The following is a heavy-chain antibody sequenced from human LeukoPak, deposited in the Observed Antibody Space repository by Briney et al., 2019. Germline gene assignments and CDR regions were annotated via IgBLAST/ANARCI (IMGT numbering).Heavy chain of an antibody. CDR3: ARDANYYDSRGENYFNC. D-gene: IGHD3-22*01. Sequence: GGSLRLSCAASGYAFSSYWMSWVRQAPGKGLEWVANIKRDGSDTYYVDSVKGRFTISRDNAKNSLYLQLNSLRAEDTAVYYCARDANYYDSRGENYFNCWGQGTLVTVSS. J-gene: IGHJ4*02. CDR1: GYAFSSYW. CDR2: IKRDGSDT. V-gene: IGHV3-7*01.